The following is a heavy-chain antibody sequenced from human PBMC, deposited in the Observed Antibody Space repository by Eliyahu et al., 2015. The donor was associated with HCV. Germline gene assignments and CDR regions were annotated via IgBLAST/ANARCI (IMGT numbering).Heavy chain of an antibody. V-gene: IGHV1-69*01. D-gene: IGHD3-22*01. Sequence: EVKKPGSSVKVSCKASGGTFSTSSFSWVRQAPGQGLEWMGGIVPIFGTSNYAETFQGRVTITADESTSTAYMELSGLRSEDTAVYYCARQYSSDSGAYYYAYWGQGTLVTVSS. J-gene: IGHJ4*02. CDR3: ARQYSSDSGAYYYAY. CDR1: GGTFSTSS. CDR2: IVPIFGTS.